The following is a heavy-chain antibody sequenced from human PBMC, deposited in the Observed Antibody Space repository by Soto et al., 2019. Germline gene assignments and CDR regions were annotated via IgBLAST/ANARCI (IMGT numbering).Heavy chain of an antibody. J-gene: IGHJ4*02. Sequence: HLQLQEPGPGLVKPSETLSLTCTVSGGPISTSRNYWGWIRQSPGKGLEWIGSMTYGGGTAYYNSSLKSRVTISVDTSRNHFSLRLSSLTAEDTAVYYCVSSSNGACNDWGQGSVVTVSS. CDR2: MTYGGGTA. CDR3: VSSSNGACND. V-gene: IGHV4-39*02. D-gene: IGHD2-2*01. CDR1: GGPISTSRNY.